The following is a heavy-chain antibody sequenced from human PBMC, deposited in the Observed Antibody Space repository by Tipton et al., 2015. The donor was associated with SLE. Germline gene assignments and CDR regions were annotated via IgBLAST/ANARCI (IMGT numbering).Heavy chain of an antibody. V-gene: IGHV1-69*01. CDR3: ARVCQWHDGAFDY. Sequence: QVQLVQSGAEVKKPGASVKVSCKASGYPFSSYGLSWVRQAPGQGLEWMGWIIPIFGTANYAQKFQGRVTITADESTSAAYMELSSLRSEETAVYYCARVCQWHDGAFDYWGQGTLVTVSS. CDR1: GYPFSSYG. D-gene: IGHD6-19*01. J-gene: IGHJ4*02. CDR2: IIPIFGTA.